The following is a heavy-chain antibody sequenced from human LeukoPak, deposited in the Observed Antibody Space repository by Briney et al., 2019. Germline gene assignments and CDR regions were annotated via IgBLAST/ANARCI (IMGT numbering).Heavy chain of an antibody. J-gene: IGHJ4*02. CDR1: GYTFTSYY. CDR3: ASGCSGGSCYRSLRF. CDR2: INPSGGST. D-gene: IGHD2-15*01. V-gene: IGHV1-46*01. Sequence: ASVKVSCKASGYTFTSYYMHWVRQAPGQGPEWMGIINPSGGSTSYAQKFQGRVTMTRDMSTSTVYMELSSLRSEDTAVYYCASGCSGGSCYRSLRFWGQGTLVTVSS.